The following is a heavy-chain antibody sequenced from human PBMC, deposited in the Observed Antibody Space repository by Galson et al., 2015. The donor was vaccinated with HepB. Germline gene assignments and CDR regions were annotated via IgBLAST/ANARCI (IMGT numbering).Heavy chain of an antibody. CDR3: ARAISPLVGYYYYGMDV. D-gene: IGHD2-15*01. J-gene: IGHJ6*02. V-gene: IGHV3-11*01. CDR1: GFTLSDYY. CDR2: ISSSGSTI. Sequence: SLRLSCAASGFTLSDYYMSWIRQAPGKGLEWVSYISSSGSTIYYADSVKGRFTVARDNAKKSMYLQMNSLRAEDTAVYYCARAISPLVGYYYYGMDVWGQGTTVTVSS.